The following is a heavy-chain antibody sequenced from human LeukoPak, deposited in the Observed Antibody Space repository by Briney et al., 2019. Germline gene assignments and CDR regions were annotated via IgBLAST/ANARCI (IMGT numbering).Heavy chain of an antibody. CDR2: IRSKANSYGT. Sequence: GGSLRLSCVASGFTFSDSTMHWVRQASGKGLEWVGRIRSKANSYGTAYPASVNGRFTISRDDSKDTTYLQMDNLKTEDTAVYYCARSRGSGAHDWGQGTLVTVSS. CDR3: ARSRGSGAHD. J-gene: IGHJ4*02. V-gene: IGHV3-73*01. D-gene: IGHD1-26*01. CDR1: GFTFSDST.